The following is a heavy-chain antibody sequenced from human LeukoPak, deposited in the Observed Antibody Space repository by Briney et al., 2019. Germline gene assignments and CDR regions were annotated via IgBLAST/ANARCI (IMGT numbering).Heavy chain of an antibody. CDR3: AKDQSITIFGVVTCDY. CDR2: ISVSGGST. Sequence: GGSLRLSCAASGFTFSSYAMSWVRQAPGKGLEWVSAISVSGGSTYYAHSVKGRFTISRDNSKNTLYLQMNSLRAEDTAVYYCAKDQSITIFGVVTCDYWGQGTLVTVSS. CDR1: GFTFSSYA. J-gene: IGHJ4*02. D-gene: IGHD3-3*01. V-gene: IGHV3-23*01.